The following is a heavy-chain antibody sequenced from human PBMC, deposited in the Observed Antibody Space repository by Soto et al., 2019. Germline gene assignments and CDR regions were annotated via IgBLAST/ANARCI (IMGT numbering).Heavy chain of an antibody. J-gene: IGHJ5*02. V-gene: IGHV3-23*01. CDR2: ISGSGGST. CDR3: AKGGSGFSFDP. Sequence: GGSLILSCAASGFTFSDFYMSWIRQAPGKGLEWVSAISGSGGSTYYADSVKGRFTISRDNSKNTLYLQMNSLRAEDTAVYYCAKGGSGFSFDPWGQGTLVTVSS. D-gene: IGHD6-19*01. CDR1: GFTFSDFY.